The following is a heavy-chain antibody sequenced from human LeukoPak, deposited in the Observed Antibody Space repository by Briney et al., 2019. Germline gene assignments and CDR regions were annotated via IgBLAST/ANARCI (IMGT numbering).Heavy chain of an antibody. J-gene: IGHJ4*02. V-gene: IGHV4-59*01. CDR2: IYYSGST. Sequence: PSETLSLTCTVSGGSISSYYWSWIRQPPGKGLEWIGYIYYSGSTNYNPSLKSRVTISVDTSKNQFSLKLSSVTAADTAVYYCARGVLIYYGSGSPIDYWGQGTLVTVSS. CDR3: ARGVLIYYGSGSPIDY. D-gene: IGHD3-10*01. CDR1: GGSISSYY.